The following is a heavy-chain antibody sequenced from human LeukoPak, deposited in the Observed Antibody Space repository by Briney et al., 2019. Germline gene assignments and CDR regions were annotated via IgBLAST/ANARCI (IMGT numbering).Heavy chain of an antibody. J-gene: IGHJ6*02. CDR2: IWYEGSNK. CDR1: GFTFSSYG. CDR3: ARDGLGKGFLGVVIIGYGMDV. D-gene: IGHD3-3*01. V-gene: IGHV3-33*01. Sequence: GGSLRLSCAASGFTFSSYGMHCVRQAPGEGREWGAVIWYEGSNKYYADSVMGRFTHSRDNSKNTLYLQMNSLRAEDTAVYYCARDGLGKGFLGVVIIGYGMDVWGQGTTVTVSS.